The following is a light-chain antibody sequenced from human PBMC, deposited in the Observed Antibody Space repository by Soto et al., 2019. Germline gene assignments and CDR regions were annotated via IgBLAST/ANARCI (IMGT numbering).Light chain of an antibody. V-gene: IGLV2-8*01. J-gene: IGLJ1*01. CDR2: EIN. Sequence: QSALTQPPSASGSPGQSVTISCTGTSSDVGAYDYVSWYQQHPGKAPKLMIYEINKRPSGVPDRFSGSKSGNTASLTVSGLQAEDEADYFRTSPTPGSLYVFGTGTKVTV. CDR1: SSDVGAYDY. CDR3: TSPTPGSLYV.